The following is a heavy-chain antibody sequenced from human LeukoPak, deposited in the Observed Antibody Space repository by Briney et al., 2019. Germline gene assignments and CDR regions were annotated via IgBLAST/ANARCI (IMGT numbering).Heavy chain of an antibody. D-gene: IGHD5/OR15-5a*01. V-gene: IGHV3-66*01. CDR3: ARFVSGLQDY. CDR1: GFTVRSNY. Sequence: GGSLRLSCAASGFTVRSNYMSWVRQAPGKGLEGVSVIYSGDNTYYADSVKGRFTISRDNSKNTLYLQMNSLRAEDTAVYYCARFVSGLQDYWGQGTLVTVSP. CDR2: IYSGDNT. J-gene: IGHJ4*02.